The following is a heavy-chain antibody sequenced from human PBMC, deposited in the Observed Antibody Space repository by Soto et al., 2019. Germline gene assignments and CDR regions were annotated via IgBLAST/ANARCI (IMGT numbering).Heavy chain of an antibody. CDR2: ITPGGGIT. Sequence: QVQLVQSGAEVKKPGASVRVSCKASGYTFTTYDIHWVRQAPGLGLEWMGIITPGGGITSYAQKFKGRITMTRDTSTSTVYMELSSLRSEDTAMYYCAKVLSELVPRYWDPWGQGTLVTVSS. V-gene: IGHV1-46*01. J-gene: IGHJ5*02. CDR3: AKVLSELVPRYWDP. D-gene: IGHD2-8*02. CDR1: GYTFTTYD.